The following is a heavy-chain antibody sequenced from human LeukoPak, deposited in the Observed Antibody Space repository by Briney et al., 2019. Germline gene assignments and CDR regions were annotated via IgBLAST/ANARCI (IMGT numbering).Heavy chain of an antibody. J-gene: IGHJ4*02. Sequence: GSLRLSCAASGFTFSSYAMSWVRQAPGKGLEWVSAISGSGGSTYYADSVKGRFTISRDNSKNTLYLQMNSLRAEDTAVYYCAKDGQGYDFWEIDYWGQGTLVTVSS. CDR1: GFTFSSYA. CDR3: AKDGQGYDFWEIDY. D-gene: IGHD3-3*01. CDR2: ISGSGGST. V-gene: IGHV3-23*01.